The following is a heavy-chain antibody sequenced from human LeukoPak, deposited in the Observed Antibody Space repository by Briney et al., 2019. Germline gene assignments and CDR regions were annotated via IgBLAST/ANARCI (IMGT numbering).Heavy chain of an antibody. CDR1: GGSITGYY. V-gene: IGHV4-4*07. J-gene: IGHJ4*02. D-gene: IGHD3-22*01. Sequence: SETLSLTCTVSGGSITGYYWNWIRQPAGQGLEWLGRVYSSGVGNYNPSLTSRVTMSVDTSKNQFSLKLTSLTAADTAVYYCAREEFLHEIDSSGYFVFWGQGTLVTVSS. CDR3: AREEFLHEIDSSGYFVF. CDR2: VYSSGVG.